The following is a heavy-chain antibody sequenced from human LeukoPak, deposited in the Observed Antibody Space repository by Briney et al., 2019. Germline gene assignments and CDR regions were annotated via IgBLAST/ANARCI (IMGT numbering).Heavy chain of an antibody. J-gene: IGHJ4*02. Sequence: GGSLRLSCAASGFTFSNYWMHWVRQAPGKGLEWVANIKQDGSEKYYVDSVEGRFTISRDNAKNSLYLQMNSLRAEDTAVYYCARTIFGVVIAPFDYWGQGTLVTVSS. D-gene: IGHD3-3*01. CDR3: ARTIFGVVIAPFDY. CDR2: IKQDGSEK. V-gene: IGHV3-7*01. CDR1: GFTFSNYW.